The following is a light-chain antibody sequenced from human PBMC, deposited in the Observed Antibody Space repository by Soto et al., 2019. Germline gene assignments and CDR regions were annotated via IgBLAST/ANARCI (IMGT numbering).Light chain of an antibody. CDR3: NSYTNMNTYV. J-gene: IGLJ1*01. Sequence: QSVLTQPASVSGSPGQSITISCTGSSTDVCAYNYVSWYQQYPGQAPNLLIYEVSRRPSGFSHRFSGSKSVNTASLTISGLQAEDEAHYYCNSYTNMNTYVFGTGTKVTVL. CDR1: STDVCAYNY. CDR2: EVS. V-gene: IGLV2-14*01.